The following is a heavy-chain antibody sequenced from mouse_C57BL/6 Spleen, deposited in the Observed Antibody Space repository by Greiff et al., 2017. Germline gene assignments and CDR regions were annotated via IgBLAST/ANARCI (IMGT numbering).Heavy chain of an antibody. CDR3: ARFYREDYYAMDY. V-gene: IGHV1-55*01. D-gene: IGHD2-14*01. CDR2: IYPGSGST. Sequence: QVQLKQPGAELVKPGASVKMSCKASGYTFTSYWITWVKQRPGQGLEWIGDIYPGSGSTNYNEKFKSKATLTVDTSSSTAYMQLSSLTSEDSAVYYCARFYREDYYAMDYWGQGTSVTVSS. CDR1: GYTFTSYW. J-gene: IGHJ4*01.